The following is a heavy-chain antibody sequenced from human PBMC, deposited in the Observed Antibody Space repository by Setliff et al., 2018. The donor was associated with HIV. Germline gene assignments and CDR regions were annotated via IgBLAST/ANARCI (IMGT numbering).Heavy chain of an antibody. CDR1: GGTFSSYA. CDR2: IIPILGIA. CDR3: ARAVSGWYARKPSFDY. V-gene: IGHV1-69*10. J-gene: IGHJ4*02. Sequence: SVKVSCKASGGTFSSYAISWVRQAPGQGLEWMGGIIPILGIANYAQKFQGRVTITADKSTSTAYMELSSPRSEDTAVYYCARAVSGWYARKPSFDYWGQGTLVTVS. D-gene: IGHD6-19*01.